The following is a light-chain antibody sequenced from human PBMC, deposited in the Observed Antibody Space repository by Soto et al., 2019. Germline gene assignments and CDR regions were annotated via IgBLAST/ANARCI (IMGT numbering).Light chain of an antibody. CDR3: QQCGSSST. CDR1: QSVSSSY. V-gene: IGKV3-20*01. Sequence: EIVLTQSPCTLSFSPWERSTLSCMASQSVSSSYLAWYQQEPGQAPRLLIYGASMRATGIPDRFSGSGSGTDFTLTISRLEPEDFAVYYCQQCGSSSTFGQGTRLEIK. CDR2: GAS. J-gene: IGKJ5*01.